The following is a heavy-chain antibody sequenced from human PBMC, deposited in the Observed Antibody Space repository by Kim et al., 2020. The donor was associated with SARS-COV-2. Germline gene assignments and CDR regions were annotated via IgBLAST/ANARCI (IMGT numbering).Heavy chain of an antibody. J-gene: IGHJ4*02. Sequence: GGSLRLSCAASGFTFSSYAMHWVRQAPGKGLEWVAVISYDGSNKYYADSVKGRFTISRDNSKNTLYLQMNSLRAEDTAVYYCASMYSSGWHGDYWGQGTLVTVSS. D-gene: IGHD6-19*01. CDR2: ISYDGSNK. CDR3: ASMYSSGWHGDY. V-gene: IGHV3-30*04. CDR1: GFTFSSYA.